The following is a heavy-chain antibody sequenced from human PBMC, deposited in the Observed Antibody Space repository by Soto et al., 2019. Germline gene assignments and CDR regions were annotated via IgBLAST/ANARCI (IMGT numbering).Heavy chain of an antibody. V-gene: IGHV3-74*01. J-gene: IGHJ4*02. Sequence: PGGSLRLSCAASGFTFTNYRMHWVRHVPGKALVWVSRIDGVGTGTSYSDTVRGRFTISRDNAANTLYLQMNSLRAEDTAVYYCTTHFEYWCPGTPVTVSS. CDR3: TTHFEY. CDR1: GFTFTNYR. CDR2: IDGVGTGT.